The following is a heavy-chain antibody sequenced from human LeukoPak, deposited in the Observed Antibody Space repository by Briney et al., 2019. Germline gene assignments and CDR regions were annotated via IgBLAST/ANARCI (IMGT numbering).Heavy chain of an antibody. D-gene: IGHD6-13*01. V-gene: IGHV4-30-4*01. CDR3: ARVESEIAPSHPYNWSDP. J-gene: IGHJ5*02. Sequence: PSETLSLTCTVSGGSISSGDYYWSWIRQPPGKGLEWIGYIYYSGSTYYNPSLKSRVTISVDTSKNQFSLKLSSVTAADTAVYYCARVESEIAPSHPYNWSDPWGQGTLVTVSS. CDR1: GGSISSGDYY. CDR2: IYYSGST.